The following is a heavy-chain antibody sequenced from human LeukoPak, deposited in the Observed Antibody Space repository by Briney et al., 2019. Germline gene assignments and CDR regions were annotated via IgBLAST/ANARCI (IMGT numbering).Heavy chain of an antibody. V-gene: IGHV3-23*01. CDR3: AKAEFGSGSYYISD. Sequence: GGSLRLSCTASGFTFRNYAMRWVRQAPGKGLEWVSAVSGSGDYTYYADSVKGRFTISRDNSKNTLYLQMNSLRAEDTAVFYCAKAEFGSGSYYISDWGQGTLVTVSS. J-gene: IGHJ4*02. CDR1: GFTFRNYA. D-gene: IGHD3-10*01. CDR2: VSGSGDYT.